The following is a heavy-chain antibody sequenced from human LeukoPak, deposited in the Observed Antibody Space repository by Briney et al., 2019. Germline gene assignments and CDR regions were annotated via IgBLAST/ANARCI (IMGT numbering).Heavy chain of an antibody. CDR2: INPSGGST. CDR3: ARDFPPSPGDGYKHFEY. CDR1: GYTFTSYY. J-gene: IGHJ4*02. Sequence: GASVKVSCKASGYTFTSYYMHWVRQAPGQGLEWMGIINPSGGSTSYAQKFQGRVTMARDTSTSTVYMELSSLRSEDTAVYFCARDFPPSPGDGYKHFEYWGQGTLVTVSS. D-gene: IGHD5-24*01. V-gene: IGHV1-46*01.